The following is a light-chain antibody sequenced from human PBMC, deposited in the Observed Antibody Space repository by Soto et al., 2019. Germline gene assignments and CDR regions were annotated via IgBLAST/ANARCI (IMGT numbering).Light chain of an antibody. CDR1: QSLVYSNGNAD. V-gene: IGKV2-30*01. Sequence: DAVLTQSPLSLPVTLGQPAAISCRSSQSLVYSNGNADLIWFQQGPGKSPRRLIYQVSTREAGVPDRIRGSGPGAYFTITISRVKAEDLGLYDSMQGTHWPWTSGKGTNVAI. CDR3: MQGTHWPWT. J-gene: IGKJ1*01. CDR2: QVS.